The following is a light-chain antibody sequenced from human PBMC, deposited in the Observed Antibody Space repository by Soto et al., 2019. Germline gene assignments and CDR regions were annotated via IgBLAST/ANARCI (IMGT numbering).Light chain of an antibody. V-gene: IGKV1-27*01. CDR1: QAIFDY. Sequence: DIQMTQSPSSLSASVRDRITITCRASQAIFDYLAWYQQKPGQVPKLLIYAASTLQSGVPSRFSGSGSGTDFTLTISGLQPEDVATYYCQNYYSVPLTFGGGTKVEIK. CDR3: QNYYSVPLT. J-gene: IGKJ4*01. CDR2: AAS.